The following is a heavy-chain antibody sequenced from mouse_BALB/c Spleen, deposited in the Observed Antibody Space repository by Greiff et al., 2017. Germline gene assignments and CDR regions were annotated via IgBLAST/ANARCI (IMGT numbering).Heavy chain of an antibody. CDR2: ISYSGST. Sequence: ESGPGLVKPSQSLSLTCTVTGYSITSDYAWNWIRQFPGNKLEWMGYISYSGSTSYNPSLKSRISITRDTSKNQFFLQLNSVTTEDTATYYCARGEYGGFDYWGQGTTLTVSS. CDR3: ARGEYGGFDY. D-gene: IGHD2-10*02. V-gene: IGHV3-2*02. CDR1: GYSITSDYA. J-gene: IGHJ2*01.